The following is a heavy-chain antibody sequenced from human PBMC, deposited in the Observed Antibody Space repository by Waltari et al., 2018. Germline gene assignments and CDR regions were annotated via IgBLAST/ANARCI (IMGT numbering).Heavy chain of an antibody. V-gene: IGHV3-48*03. CDR3: ARDSLDSGNYYVYHFYGLDV. D-gene: IGHD1-26*01. Sequence: EVQLVESGGGLVQPGGSLRLSCAVSGFTFSSYEMNWVRQAPGKGLEWVAYISSSGNTIYYADSGKGRCTISRDNAKKLLYLQMNSRRAEDTAVYYCARDSLDSGNYYVYHFYGLDVWGQGTTVTVS. CDR1: GFTFSSYE. CDR2: ISSSGNTI. J-gene: IGHJ6*02.